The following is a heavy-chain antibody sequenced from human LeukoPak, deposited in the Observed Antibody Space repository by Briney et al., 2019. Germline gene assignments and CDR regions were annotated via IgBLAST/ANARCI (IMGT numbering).Heavy chain of an antibody. J-gene: IGHJ6*02. CDR2: IYYSGST. V-gene: IGHV4-59*01. CDR1: GGSISSYY. D-gene: IGHD3-16*01. CDR3: ARSPRDYYYYYYGMDV. Sequence: SETLSLTCTVSGGSISSYYWSWIRQPPGKGLEWIGYIYYSGSTNYNPSLKSRVTISVDTSKNQFSLKLSSVTAADTAVYYCARSPRDYYYYYYGMDVWGQGTTVTVSS.